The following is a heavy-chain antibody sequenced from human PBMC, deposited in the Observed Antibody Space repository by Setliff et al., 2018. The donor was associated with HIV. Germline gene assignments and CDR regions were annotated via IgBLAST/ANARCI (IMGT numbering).Heavy chain of an antibody. J-gene: IGHJ5*02. CDR3: ARLRRGGQWLVRGWFDP. CDR1: GGSISSSSYY. CDR2: ISYSGST. V-gene: IGHV4-39*01. D-gene: IGHD6-19*01. Sequence: SETLSLTCTVSGGSISSSSYYWGWIRQPPGKGLEWIGSISYSGSTSYNPSLKSRVTISVDTSKNQFSLKLGSVTAADTAVYYCARLRRGGQWLVRGWFDPWGQGTLVTVSS.